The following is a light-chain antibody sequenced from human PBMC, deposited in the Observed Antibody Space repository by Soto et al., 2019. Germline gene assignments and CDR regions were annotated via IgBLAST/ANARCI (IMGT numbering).Light chain of an antibody. Sequence: EIVLTQSPSTLSVSPGERATVSCRASQSVSSNLAWYQQKPGQAPRLLIYGASTRATGIPARFSGSGSGTEFTLTISSLQPDDFATYYCQQYDSYSLTFGQGTKVDI. CDR1: QSVSSN. J-gene: IGKJ1*01. CDR3: QQYDSYSLT. CDR2: GAS. V-gene: IGKV3-15*01.